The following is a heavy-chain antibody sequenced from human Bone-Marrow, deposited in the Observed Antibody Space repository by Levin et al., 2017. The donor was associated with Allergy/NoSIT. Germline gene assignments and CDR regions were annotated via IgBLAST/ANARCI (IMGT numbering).Heavy chain of an antibody. CDR2: VSPNNTKT. Sequence: ASVKVSCKSSGYTFTTYDVNWVRQTPGQGLEWLGWVSPNNTKTGYAEKFQGRVSMTSDSSISTAYMELRGLRSADTAIYYCARGRVGAQYWGQGTRVTVSS. CDR1: GYTFTTYD. D-gene: IGHD2-15*01. J-gene: IGHJ4*02. CDR3: ARGRVGAQY. V-gene: IGHV1-8*01.